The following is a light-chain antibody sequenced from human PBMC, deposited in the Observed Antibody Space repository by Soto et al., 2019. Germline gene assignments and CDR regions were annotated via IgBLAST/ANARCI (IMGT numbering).Light chain of an antibody. CDR1: QSISSY. CDR2: AAS. J-gene: IGKJ5*01. Sequence: DIQMTQSPSSLSASVGDRVTITCRASQSISSYLNWYQQKPGKAPKLLIYAASSLQCGVPSRFSGSGSGTDFTLTISSLQPEDFATYYCQQSYSTHFGQGTRLEIK. V-gene: IGKV1-39*01. CDR3: QQSYSTH.